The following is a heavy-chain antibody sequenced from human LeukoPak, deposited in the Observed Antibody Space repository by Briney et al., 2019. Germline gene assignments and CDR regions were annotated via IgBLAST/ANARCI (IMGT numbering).Heavy chain of an antibody. D-gene: IGHD3-3*01. J-gene: IGHJ6*02. CDR3: AKDLGFLEDYGMDV. CDR2: ISWNGGSK. V-gene: IGHV3-9*01. Sequence: PGGSLRLSCAASGFTFSGYAMHWVRQAPGKGLEWVSGISWNGGSKDYADSVKGRFTISRDNAKNSLYLQMNILRAEDTALYYCAKDLGFLEDYGMDVWGQGTTVTVSS. CDR1: GFTFSGYA.